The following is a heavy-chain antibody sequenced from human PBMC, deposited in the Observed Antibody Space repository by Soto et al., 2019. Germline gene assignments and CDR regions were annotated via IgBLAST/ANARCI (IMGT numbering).Heavy chain of an antibody. D-gene: IGHD3-10*01. CDR2: ISGGGDTT. V-gene: IGHV3-23*01. Sequence: EVQLLESGGGLVQPGGSLTLSCAASGFTFNNYAMTWVRQAPGKGLEWASAISGGGDTTSYADSVKGRFTVSRDGSKNTLYLQMSSLRAEDTALYYCAKGRGGSGSLTPRVDFWGQGTLVTVSS. J-gene: IGHJ4*02. CDR3: AKGRGGSGSLTPRVDF. CDR1: GFTFNNYA.